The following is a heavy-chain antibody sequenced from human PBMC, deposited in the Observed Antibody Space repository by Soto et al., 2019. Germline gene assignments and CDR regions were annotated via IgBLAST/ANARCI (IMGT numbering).Heavy chain of an antibody. CDR1: GYTFTSYA. CDR3: ARDSCSGGRCYDKTSDY. CDR2: LNAGNGNT. D-gene: IGHD2-15*01. V-gene: IGHV1-3*01. J-gene: IGHJ4*02. Sequence: GASVKVSCKTSGYTFTSYAIHWVRQAPGQRLEWMGWLNAGNGNTKYSQKFQGRITITRDTSASTAYMEVSSLRSEDTAVYYCARDSCSGGRCYDKTSDYWGQGTLVTLSS.